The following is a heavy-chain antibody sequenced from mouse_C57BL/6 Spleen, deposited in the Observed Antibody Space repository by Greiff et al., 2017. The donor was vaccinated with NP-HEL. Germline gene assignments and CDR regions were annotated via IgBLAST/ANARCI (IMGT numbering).Heavy chain of an antibody. CDR3: ARMFITTLVAPFDF. J-gene: IGHJ2*01. Sequence: QVQLQQSGPELVRPGASVTISCKASGYEFRSSWMNWVKQRPGKGLEWIGRIDPGDGDTNYNGKFKGKATLTADKSSSTAYMQLSSLTSEDSAVYFCARMFITTLVAPFDFWGQGTTLTVSS. CDR2: IDPGDGDT. CDR1: GYEFRSSW. V-gene: IGHV1-82*01. D-gene: IGHD1-1*01.